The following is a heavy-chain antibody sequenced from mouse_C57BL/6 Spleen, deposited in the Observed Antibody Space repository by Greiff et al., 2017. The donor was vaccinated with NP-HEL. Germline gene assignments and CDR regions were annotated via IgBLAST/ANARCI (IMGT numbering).Heavy chain of an antibody. CDR3: ARRGGNLYFDY. D-gene: IGHD2-1*01. CDR2: IYPGDGDT. CDR1: GYAFSSSW. V-gene: IGHV1-82*01. J-gene: IGHJ2*01. Sequence: VQLQQSGPELVKPGASVKISCKASGYAFSSSWMNWVKQRPGKGLEWIGRIYPGDGDTNYNGKFKGKATLTADKSSSTAYMQLSSLTSEDSAVYFCARRGGNLYFDYWGQGTTLTVSS.